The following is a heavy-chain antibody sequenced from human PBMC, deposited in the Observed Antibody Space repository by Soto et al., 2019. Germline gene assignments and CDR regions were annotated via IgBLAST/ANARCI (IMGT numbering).Heavy chain of an antibody. J-gene: IGHJ4*02. V-gene: IGHV3-23*01. CDR2: ISGGDGST. Sequence: EVQLLESGGALVQPGGSLRLSCTASGFTFSDYAMSWVRQAPGKGLEWVSDISGGDGSTNYADSVKGRFTISRDNSKNTLYLQMNSLRAEDTAVYYCAKDLGDCSGGSCYLFDYWGQGTLVTVSS. D-gene: IGHD2-15*01. CDR3: AKDLGDCSGGSCYLFDY. CDR1: GFTFSDYA.